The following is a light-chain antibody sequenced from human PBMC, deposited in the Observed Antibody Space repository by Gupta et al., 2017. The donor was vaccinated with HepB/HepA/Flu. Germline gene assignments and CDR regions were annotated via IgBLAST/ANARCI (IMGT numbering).Light chain of an antibody. CDR1: QSILYSSNNKNY. CDR2: WAS. Sequence: DIVMTQPPDSLDASLGERATINCKSSQSILYSSNNKNYLAWYQQKPGQPPKLLIYWASTRESGVPDRFSGSGSGTDFTLTISSLQAEDVAVYYCQQYYSTPLTFGGGTKVEIK. CDR3: QQYYSTPLT. J-gene: IGKJ4*01. V-gene: IGKV4-1*01.